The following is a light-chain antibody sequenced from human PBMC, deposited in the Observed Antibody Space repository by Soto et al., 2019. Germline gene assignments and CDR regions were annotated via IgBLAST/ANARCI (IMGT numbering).Light chain of an antibody. V-gene: IGKV1-6*01. CDR1: QAIRND. J-gene: IGKJ2*03. Sequence: AIPMTQSPSSLSASVGDTVTFTCRASQAIRNDLGWFQQRPGKPPKLLIYGISILQTGVPSRFSGSGSGTAFTLTIAGLQPEDFATYYCLHHGLFPYSFGQGNRLE. CDR2: GIS. CDR3: LHHGLFPYS.